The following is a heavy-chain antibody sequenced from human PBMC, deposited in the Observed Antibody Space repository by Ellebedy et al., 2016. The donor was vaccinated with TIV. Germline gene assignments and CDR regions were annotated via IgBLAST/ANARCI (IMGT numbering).Heavy chain of an antibody. CDR1: EFTLNTYG. J-gene: IGHJ6*02. D-gene: IGHD6-6*01. CDR2: ISRDGSEK. V-gene: IGHV3-30*18. CDR3: AEEGGSSRGASGMDV. Sequence: GESLKISCAASEFTLNTYGMHWVRQTPDKGLEWVAFISRDGSEKYYVGSVKGRFTISRDISKNTLYLEMNSLRGGDTAVYYCAEEGGSSRGASGMDVWGQGTTVIVSS.